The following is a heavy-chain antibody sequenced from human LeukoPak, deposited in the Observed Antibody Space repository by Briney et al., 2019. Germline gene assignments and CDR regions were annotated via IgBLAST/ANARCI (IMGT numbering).Heavy chain of an antibody. CDR1: VGSFSGYY. V-gene: IGHV4-34*01. CDR2: VNHRGST. CDR3: ARGPRHGRDGYNSFDY. Sequence: SETLSLTCAVNVGSFSGYYCGWIRQTPWKWMEFIWEVNHRGSTNYKLSIQDRVNISVATSKKQSSLKLSSLTAADMAVYYFARGPRHGRDGYNSFDYWGPGTLVIVSS. D-gene: IGHD5-24*01. J-gene: IGHJ4*02.